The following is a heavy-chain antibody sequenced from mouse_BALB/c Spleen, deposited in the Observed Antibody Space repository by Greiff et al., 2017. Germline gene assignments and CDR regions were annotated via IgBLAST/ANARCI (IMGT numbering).Heavy chain of an antibody. D-gene: IGHD1-1*01. J-gene: IGHJ1*01. V-gene: IGHV14-3*02. Sequence: EVQLQQSGAELVKPGASVKLSCTASGFNIKDTYMHWVKQRPEQGLEWIGRIDPANGNTKYDPKFQGKATITADTSSNTAYLQLSSLTSEDTAVYYCARSGGYGSPYWYFDVWGAGTTVTVSS. CDR3: ARSGGYGSPYWYFDV. CDR2: IDPANGNT. CDR1: GFNIKDTY.